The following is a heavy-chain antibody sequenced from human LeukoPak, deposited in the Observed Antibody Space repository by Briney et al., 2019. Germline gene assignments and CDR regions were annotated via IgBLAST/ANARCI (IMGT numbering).Heavy chain of an antibody. Sequence: GGSLRLSCAASGFTFSSYAMSWVRQAPGRGLEWVSAITGSGGHTFYADSVKGRFTISRDNSKNTLSLQMNSLRAEDTAVYYCARERGSEYSISSADYWGQGTLVTVSS. D-gene: IGHD6-6*01. V-gene: IGHV3-23*01. J-gene: IGHJ4*02. CDR2: ITGSGGHT. CDR1: GFTFSSYA. CDR3: ARERGSEYSISSADY.